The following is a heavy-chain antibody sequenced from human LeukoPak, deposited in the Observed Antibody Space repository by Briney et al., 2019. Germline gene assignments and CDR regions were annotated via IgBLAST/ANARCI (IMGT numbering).Heavy chain of an antibody. D-gene: IGHD1/OR15-1a*01. J-gene: IGHJ4*02. Sequence: SETLSLTCAVYGGSFCGFYWSWIRQPPGKGLEWIGELNHSGSTNHNPSLNSRVSISLDTSKKQFSLWLNSVTAAETAVYYCASQLRGTTFHWGTGTLVSVPS. CDR1: GGSFCGFY. CDR2: LNHSGST. CDR3: ASQLRGTTFH. V-gene: IGHV4-34*01.